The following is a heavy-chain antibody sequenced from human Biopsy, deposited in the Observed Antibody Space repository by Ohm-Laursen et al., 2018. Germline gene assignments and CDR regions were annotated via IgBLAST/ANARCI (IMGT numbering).Heavy chain of an antibody. CDR3: VKDRGAAGTNYYYGMDV. D-gene: IGHD3-10*01. Sequence: SLRLSCAASRFTFSTYGMHWVRQAPGKGLEWVAVISFDGSDQKYADSVKGRFTISRDNSKNTLYLQMNSLRAEDTAVFYCVKDRGAAGTNYYYGMDVWGQGTTVTVSS. V-gene: IGHV3-30*18. CDR1: RFTFSTYG. J-gene: IGHJ6*02. CDR2: ISFDGSDQ.